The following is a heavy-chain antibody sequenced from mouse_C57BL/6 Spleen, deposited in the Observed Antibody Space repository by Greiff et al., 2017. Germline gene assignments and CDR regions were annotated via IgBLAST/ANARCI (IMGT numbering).Heavy chain of an antibody. CDR2: IDPSDSYT. CDR3: ASVHDYDVAY. D-gene: IGHD2-4*01. V-gene: IGHV1-59*01. J-gene: IGHJ3*01. Sequence: QVQLQQPGAELVRPGTSVKLSCKASGYTFTSYWMHWVKQRPGQGLEWIGVIDPSDSYTNYNQKFKGKATLTVDTSSSTAYMQLSILTSEDSAVSYCASVHDYDVAYWGKGTLVTVSA. CDR1: GYTFTSYW.